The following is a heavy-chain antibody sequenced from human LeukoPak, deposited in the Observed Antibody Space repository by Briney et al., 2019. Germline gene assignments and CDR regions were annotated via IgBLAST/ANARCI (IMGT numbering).Heavy chain of an antibody. CDR3: ARSMYYYDSSGYYFRVQDWYYFDY. J-gene: IGHJ4*02. D-gene: IGHD3-22*01. Sequence: SVKVSCKASGGTFSSYAISWVRQAPGQGLEWMGGIIPIFGTANYAQKFQGRVTITADESTSTAYMELSSQRSEDTAVYYCARSMYYYDSSGYYFRVQDWYYFDYWGQGTLVTVSS. CDR2: IIPIFGTA. V-gene: IGHV1-69*13. CDR1: GGTFSSYA.